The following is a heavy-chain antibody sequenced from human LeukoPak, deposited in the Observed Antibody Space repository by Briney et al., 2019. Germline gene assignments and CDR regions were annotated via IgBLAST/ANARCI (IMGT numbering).Heavy chain of an antibody. V-gene: IGHV5-10-1*01. D-gene: IGHD3-9*01. CDR2: IDPSDSYT. CDR3: ARTQSRYFDDY. Sequence: GESLKISCKVSGYSFTSYWIGWVRQMPGKGLEWMGKIDPSDSYTTYSPSFQGHVTISADKSITTAYLHWSSLKASDTAMYYCARTQSRYFDDYWGQGTLVTVSS. CDR1: GYSFTSYW. J-gene: IGHJ4*02.